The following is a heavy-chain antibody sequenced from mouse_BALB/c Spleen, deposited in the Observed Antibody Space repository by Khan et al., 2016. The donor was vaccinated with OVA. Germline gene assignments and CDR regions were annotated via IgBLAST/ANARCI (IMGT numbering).Heavy chain of an antibody. CDR1: GYSFTGYF. J-gene: IGHJ2*01. V-gene: IGHV1-20*02. CDR2: INPHIGET. Sequence: EVQLQESGPELVKPGASVKISCKASGYSFTGYFMNWVMQSHGKSLEWIGRINPHIGETFYNQQFKGKATLTVDESSSTAHMELRSLASEDSAVYYCARKSGSDFDYWGQGTTLTVSS. CDR3: ARKSGSDFDY. D-gene: IGHD1-3*01.